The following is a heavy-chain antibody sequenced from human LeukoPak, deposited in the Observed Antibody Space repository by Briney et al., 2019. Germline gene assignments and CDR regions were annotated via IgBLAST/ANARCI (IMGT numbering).Heavy chain of an antibody. J-gene: IGHJ4*02. D-gene: IGHD5-18*01. Sequence: GGSLRLSCAASGFTFSRHWMSWVRQAPGKGLEWVSGITDSGSYTYYADSVKGRFTISRDNSKNTVYLQMNSLRAEDTAVYYCARAGYNYGTPLNYWGQGTLVTVSS. CDR3: ARAGYNYGTPLNY. CDR1: GFTFSRHW. V-gene: IGHV3-23*01. CDR2: ITDSGSYT.